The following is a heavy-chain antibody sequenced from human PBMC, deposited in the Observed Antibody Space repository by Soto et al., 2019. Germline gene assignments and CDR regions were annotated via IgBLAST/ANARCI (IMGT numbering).Heavy chain of an antibody. J-gene: IGHJ4*02. CDR3: ASSYGSGYRAFDY. D-gene: IGHD3-10*01. CDR2: INPILSMS. Sequence: QVQLVQSRAEVKKPGSSVRVSCKASGDTFTFYSINWVRQAPGLGLEWMGRINPILSMSNYAQWFQGRVTMTADKSTSTAYMELSSLRSEDTAMYYCASSYGSGYRAFDYWGQGALVTVSS. CDR1: GDTFTFYS. V-gene: IGHV1-69*02.